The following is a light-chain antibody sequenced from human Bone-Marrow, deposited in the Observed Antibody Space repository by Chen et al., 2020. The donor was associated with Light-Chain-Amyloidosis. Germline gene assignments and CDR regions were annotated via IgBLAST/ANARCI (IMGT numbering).Light chain of an antibody. CDR2: EVT. Sequence: QSALTQPASVSGSPGQSFTISCTGTSSDVGGDNHVSWYQQHPDKAPQLMIYEVTNRPSWVPDRFSGSKSDNTASLTISGLQTEDEADYFCSSYTITNTLVFGSGTRVTVL. CDR3: SSYTITNTLV. J-gene: IGLJ1*01. CDR1: SSDVGGDNH. V-gene: IGLV2-14*01.